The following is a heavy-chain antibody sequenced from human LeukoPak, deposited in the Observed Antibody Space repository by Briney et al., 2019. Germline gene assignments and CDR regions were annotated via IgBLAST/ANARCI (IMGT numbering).Heavy chain of an antibody. D-gene: IGHD4-17*01. CDR1: GGSISSYY. J-gene: IGHJ4*02. CDR2: IYTSGST. V-gene: IGHV4-4*07. CDR3: ARDANGCGDYLYYFDY. Sequence: SETLSLTCTVSGGSISSYYWSWIRQPAGKGLEWIGRIYTSGSTNYNPSLKSRVTMSVDTSKNQFSLKLSSVTAADTAVYYCARDANGCGDYLYYFDYWGQGTLVTVSS.